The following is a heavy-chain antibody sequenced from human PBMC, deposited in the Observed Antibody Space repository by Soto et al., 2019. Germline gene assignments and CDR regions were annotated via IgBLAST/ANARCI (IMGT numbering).Heavy chain of an antibody. CDR2: ISSNGGST. Sequence: EVQLVESGGGLVQPGGSLRLSCAASGFTFRSYAMHWVRQAPGKGLEYVSDISSNGGSTYYANAVKGRFTISRDNSQNTLYLQMGSLRAEDMAVYYCARRGYSGYEIDYWGQGTLVTVSS. J-gene: IGHJ4*02. CDR1: GFTFRSYA. CDR3: ARRGYSGYEIDY. V-gene: IGHV3-64*01. D-gene: IGHD5-12*01.